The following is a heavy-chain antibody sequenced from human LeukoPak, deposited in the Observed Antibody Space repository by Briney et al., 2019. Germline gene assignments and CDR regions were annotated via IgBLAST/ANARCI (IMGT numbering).Heavy chain of an antibody. V-gene: IGHV3-30*18. CDR2: ISYDGSNK. D-gene: IGHD4-17*01. J-gene: IGHJ4*02. CDR1: GFIFSTYG. Sequence: GGSLRLSCAASGFIFSTYGMHWVRQAPGKGLEWVAVISYDGSNKYYADSVKGRFTMSRDNSKNTLYLQMNSLRAEDTALYYCAKDDGDYGFDYWGQGTLVTVSS. CDR3: AKDDGDYGFDY.